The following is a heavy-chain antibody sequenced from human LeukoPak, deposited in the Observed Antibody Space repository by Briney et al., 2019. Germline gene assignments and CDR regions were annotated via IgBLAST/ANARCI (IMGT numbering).Heavy chain of an antibody. CDR3: ARRTHCSGGSCYPGAVNWFDP. CDR1: GYIFTSYW. D-gene: IGHD2-15*01. V-gene: IGHV5-51*01. Sequence: GESLKISCKGSGYIFTSYWIGWVRQMPGKGLEWMGIIYPGDSDTRYSPSFQGQVTISADKSISTAYLQWSSLKASDTAMYYCARRTHCSGGSCYPGAVNWFDPWGQGTLVTVSS. J-gene: IGHJ5*02. CDR2: IYPGDSDT.